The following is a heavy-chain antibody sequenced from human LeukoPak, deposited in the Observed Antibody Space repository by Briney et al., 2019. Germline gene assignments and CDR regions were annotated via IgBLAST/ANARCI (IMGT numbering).Heavy chain of an antibody. V-gene: IGHV3-48*03. CDR2: ISSSGSTI. CDR1: GFTFSSYE. CDR3: ARDFGLSSSWPEPYYFDY. Sequence: PGGSLRLSCAASGFTFSSYEMNWVRQAPGKGLEWVSYISSSGSTIYYADSVKGRFTISRDNAKNSLYLQMNSLKAEDTAVYYCARDFGLSSSWPEPYYFDYWGQGTLVTVSS. J-gene: IGHJ4*02. D-gene: IGHD6-13*01.